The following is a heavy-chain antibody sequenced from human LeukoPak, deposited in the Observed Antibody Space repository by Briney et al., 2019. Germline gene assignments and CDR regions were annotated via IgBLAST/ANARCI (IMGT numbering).Heavy chain of an antibody. Sequence: SSETLSLTCAVYGGSFSGYYWSWIRQPPGKGLEWIGEINHSGSTNYNPSLKSRVTISVDTSKNQFSLKLSSVTAADTAVYYCARPLGYFFDYWGQGTLVTVSS. CDR2: INHSGST. CDR1: GGSFSGYY. D-gene: IGHD2-15*01. CDR3: ARPLGYFFDY. J-gene: IGHJ4*02. V-gene: IGHV4-34*01.